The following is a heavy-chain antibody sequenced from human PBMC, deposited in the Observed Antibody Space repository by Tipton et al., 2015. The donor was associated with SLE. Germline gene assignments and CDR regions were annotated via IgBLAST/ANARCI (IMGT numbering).Heavy chain of an antibody. V-gene: IGHV4-39*07. CDR1: GGSISCCTYY. Sequence: TLSLTCTVSGGSISCCTYYWCWIRQAPGKGLQWFGSIYNSGSTYYNPSLQSRVSISVATAKNQFSLKLSSVTAADTAVYYGARGLGVWYFDLWGRGTLVTVSS. CDR3: ARGLGVWYFDL. J-gene: IGHJ2*01. CDR2: IYNSGST. D-gene: IGHD2-8*02.